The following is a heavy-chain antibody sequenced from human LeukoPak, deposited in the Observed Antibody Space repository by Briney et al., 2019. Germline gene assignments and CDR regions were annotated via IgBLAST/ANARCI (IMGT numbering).Heavy chain of an antibody. CDR2: IYSGGST. D-gene: IGHD5-12*01. V-gene: IGHV3-66*01. Sequence: QAGGSLRLSCAAPGFTVSSNYMSWVRQAPGKGLEWVSVIYSGGSTYYADSVKGRFTISRDNSKNTLYLQMNSLRAEDTAVYYCARDRSGYSGYDSFYYFDYWGQGTLVTVSS. CDR1: GFTVSSNY. CDR3: ARDRSGYSGYDSFYYFDY. J-gene: IGHJ4*02.